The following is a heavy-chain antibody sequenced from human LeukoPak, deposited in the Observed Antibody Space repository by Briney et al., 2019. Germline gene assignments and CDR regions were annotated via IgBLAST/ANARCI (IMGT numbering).Heavy chain of an antibody. J-gene: IGHJ4*02. D-gene: IGHD1-26*01. CDR1: GGSISSYY. V-gene: IGHV4-59*01. CDR3: ATRRVGATFDY. CDR2: IYYSGST. Sequence: SETLSLTCTVSGGSISSYYWSWIRQPPGKGLEWIGYIYYSGSTNYNPSLKSRVTISVDTSKNQFPLTLSSVTAADTAVYFCATRRVGATFDYWGQGTLVTVSS.